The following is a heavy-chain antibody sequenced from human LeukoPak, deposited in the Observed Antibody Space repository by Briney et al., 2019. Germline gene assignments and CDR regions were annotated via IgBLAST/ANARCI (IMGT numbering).Heavy chain of an antibody. V-gene: IGHV4-30-2*01. CDR2: IYHSGST. J-gene: IGHJ6*03. CDR1: GGSISSGGYY. D-gene: IGHD3-3*01. CDR3: ARDGEYYMDV. Sequence: PSETLSLTCTVSGGSISSGGYYWSWIRQPPGKGLEWIGYIYHSGSTYYNPSLKSRVTISVDRSKNQFSLKLSSVTAADTAVYYCARDGEYYMDVWGKGTTVTVSS.